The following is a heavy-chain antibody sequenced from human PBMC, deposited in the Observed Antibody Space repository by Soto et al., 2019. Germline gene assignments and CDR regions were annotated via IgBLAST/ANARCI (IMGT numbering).Heavy chain of an antibody. CDR3: TTDLFDWNDHDAFDI. V-gene: IGHV3-15*01. J-gene: IGHJ3*02. Sequence: GGSLRLSCAASGFTFSNAWMSWVRQAPGKGLEWVGRIKSKTDGGTTDYAAPVKGRFTISRDDSKNTLYLQMNSLKTEDTAVYYCTTDLFDWNDHDAFDIWGQGTMVTVSS. D-gene: IGHD1-1*01. CDR1: GFTFSNAW. CDR2: IKSKTDGGTT.